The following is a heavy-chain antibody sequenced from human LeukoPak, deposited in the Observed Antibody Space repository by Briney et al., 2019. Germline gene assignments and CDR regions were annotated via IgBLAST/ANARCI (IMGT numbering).Heavy chain of an antibody. J-gene: IGHJ4*02. Sequence: PGGSLRLSCAASGFTFSSYAMHWVRQAPGKGLEWVAVISYDGSNKYYADSVKGRFTISGDNSKNTLYLQMNSLRAEDTAVYYCAISTDILTGYYRYWGQGTLVTVSS. CDR1: GFTFSSYA. V-gene: IGHV3-30*04. CDR3: AISTDILTGYYRY. CDR2: ISYDGSNK. D-gene: IGHD3-9*01.